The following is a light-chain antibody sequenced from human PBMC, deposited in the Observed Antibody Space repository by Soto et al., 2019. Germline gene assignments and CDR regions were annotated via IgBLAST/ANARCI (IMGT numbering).Light chain of an antibody. CDR3: QQYENYPLT. Sequence: DIQMTQSTPTLSASVGDSVTLTCRASQSIGAWLAWYRQKPGKAPELLIYSASTLETGVPSRFSGSASGTEFTLTVSSLQPDDFATYYCQQYENYPLTFGEGTK. CDR2: SAS. V-gene: IGKV1-5*03. J-gene: IGKJ4*01. CDR1: QSIGAW.